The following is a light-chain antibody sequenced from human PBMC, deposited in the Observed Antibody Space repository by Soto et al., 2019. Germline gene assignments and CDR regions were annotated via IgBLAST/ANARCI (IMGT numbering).Light chain of an antibody. CDR3: QQYGGSPQT. CDR1: QSVTSSQ. CDR2: TAS. J-gene: IGKJ1*01. V-gene: IGKV3-20*01. Sequence: EIVLTQSPDTLFLSPGERATLSCRASQSVTSSQLAWYQRKPGQAPRLLIHTASTRANGIPDRFSGSGSGTDFTLTISRLEPEDFALYYCQQYGGSPQTFGQGTKVEIK.